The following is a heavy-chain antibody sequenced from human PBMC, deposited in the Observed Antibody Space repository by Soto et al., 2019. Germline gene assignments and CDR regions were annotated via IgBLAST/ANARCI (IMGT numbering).Heavy chain of an antibody. D-gene: IGHD3-22*01. J-gene: IGHJ5*02. V-gene: IGHV4-30-4*01. CDR2: IYYTGNN. CDR3: AREPKQNYDSSPWNGVFDP. CDR1: GDSISSPHYY. Sequence: SETLSLTCTVSGDSISSPHYYWTWIRQPPGKGLEWVGYIYYTGNNFYNPALKSRVAMSVDPSTNQFSLKLASVTDADTAVYFCAREPKQNYDSSPWNGVFDPWGPGTLDTVSA.